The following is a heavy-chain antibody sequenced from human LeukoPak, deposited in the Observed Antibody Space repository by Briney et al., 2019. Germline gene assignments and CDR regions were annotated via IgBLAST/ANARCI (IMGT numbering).Heavy chain of an antibody. Sequence: ASVKVSCKASGYTFTGYYMHWVRQAPGQGLDWMGWINPNSGGTNYAQKFPGRVTMTRDTSISTAYMALSRLRSDDTAVYYCARDNLLTTVTTVWFDPWGQGTLVTVSS. CDR1: GYTFTGYY. D-gene: IGHD4-17*01. CDR3: ARDNLLTTVTTVWFDP. V-gene: IGHV1-2*02. CDR2: INPNSGGT. J-gene: IGHJ5*02.